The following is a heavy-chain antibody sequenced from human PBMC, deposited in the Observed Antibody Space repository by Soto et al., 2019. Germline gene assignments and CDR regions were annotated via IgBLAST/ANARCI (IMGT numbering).Heavy chain of an antibody. CDR3: ARHLGEGYFDY. J-gene: IGHJ4*02. CDR2: IYYSGST. V-gene: IGHV4-39*01. Sequence: PSETLSLTCTVSGDSISSSTYFWGWVRQPPGKGLEWIGSIYYSGSTYYNPPLKSRVTISVDTSKNHFSLKLSSVTAADTAVYYCARHLGEGYFDYWGQGTLVTVSS. CDR1: GDSISSSTYF.